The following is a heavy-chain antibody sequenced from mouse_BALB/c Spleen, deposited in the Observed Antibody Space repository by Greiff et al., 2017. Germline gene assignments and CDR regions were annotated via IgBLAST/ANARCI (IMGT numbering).Heavy chain of an antibody. D-gene: IGHD6-5*01. V-gene: IGHV5-9-4*01. Sequence: EVKVEESGGGLVKPGGSLKLSCAASGFTFSSYAMSWVRQSPEKRLEWVAEISSGGSYTYYPDTVTGRFTISRDNAKNTLYLEMSSLRSEDTAMYYCARATMQAAWFAYWGQGTLVTVSA. J-gene: IGHJ3*01. CDR2: ISSGGSYT. CDR1: GFTFSSYA. CDR3: ARATMQAAWFAY.